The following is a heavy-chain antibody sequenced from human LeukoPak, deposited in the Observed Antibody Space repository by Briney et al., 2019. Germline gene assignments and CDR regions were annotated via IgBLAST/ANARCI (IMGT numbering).Heavy chain of an antibody. D-gene: IGHD4-17*01. J-gene: IGHJ6*03. V-gene: IGHV4-39*07. CDR2: IYYSGNT. CDR3: ARDVDYGDRHYYYYYYMDV. Sequence: SETLSLTCTVSGGSISSSSYYWGWIRQPPGKGLEWIGSIYYSGNTYYNPSLKSRVTMSVDTSKNQFSLKLSSVTAADTAVYYCARDVDYGDRHYYYYYYMDVWGKGTTVTVSS. CDR1: GGSISSSSYY.